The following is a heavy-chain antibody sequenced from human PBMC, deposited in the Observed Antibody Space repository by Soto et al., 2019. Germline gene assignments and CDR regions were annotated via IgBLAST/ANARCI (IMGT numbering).Heavy chain of an antibody. CDR1: GFTFSSYG. CDR3: ARDMGYPPY. V-gene: IGHV3-30*03. D-gene: IGHD5-12*01. J-gene: IGHJ4*02. Sequence: PGGSLRLSCAASGFTFSSYGMHWVRQAPGKGLEWVAVISYDGSNKYYADSVKGRFTISRDNSKNTLYLQMNSLRAGDTAVYYCARDMGYPPYWGQGTLVTVSS. CDR2: ISYDGSNK.